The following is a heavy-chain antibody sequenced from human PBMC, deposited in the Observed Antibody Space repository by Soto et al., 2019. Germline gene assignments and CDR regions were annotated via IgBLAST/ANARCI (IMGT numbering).Heavy chain of an antibody. Sequence: SETLSLTCTVSGGSISSYYWSWIRQPPGKGLEWIGYIYYSGSTNYNPSVKGRFTISRDNAKNKVYLQMNSLRAEDTAVYYCASGATGGSGNRDYWGQGTLVTV. CDR1: GGSISSYY. V-gene: IGHV4-59*12. J-gene: IGHJ4*02. CDR3: ASGATGGSGNRDY. CDR2: IYYSGST. D-gene: IGHD1-1*01.